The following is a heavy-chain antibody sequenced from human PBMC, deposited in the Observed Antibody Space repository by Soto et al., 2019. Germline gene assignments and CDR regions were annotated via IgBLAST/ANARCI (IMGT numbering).Heavy chain of an antibody. CDR2: INPSGGST. V-gene: IGHV1-46*01. D-gene: IGHD6-6*01. CDR1: GYTFTSYY. CDR3: ARDQAHSIAARPGYYFDY. Sequence: GASVKVSCKASGYTFTSYYMHWVRQAPGQGLEWMGIINPSGGSTSYAQKFQGGVTMTRDTSTSTVYMELSSLRSEDTAVYYCARDQAHSIAARPGYYFDYWGQGTLVTVSS. J-gene: IGHJ4*02.